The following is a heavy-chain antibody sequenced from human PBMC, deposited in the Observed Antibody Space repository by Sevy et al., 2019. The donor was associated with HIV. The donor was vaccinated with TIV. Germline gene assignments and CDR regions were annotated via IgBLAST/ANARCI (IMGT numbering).Heavy chain of an antibody. CDR3: ARDHVKDGDFGDYYYYAMDV. CDR2: ISGSDGTT. V-gene: IGHV3-11*01. Sequence: GGSLRLSCAASGFTFSDYYMSWIRQAPGKGLEWVPYISGSDGTTFYADSVKGRFTISRDNAKNSLYLQMNSLRAEDTAMYYCARDHVKDGDFGDYYYYAMDVWGQGTTVTVSS. J-gene: IGHJ6*02. CDR1: GFTFSDYY. D-gene: IGHD4-17*01.